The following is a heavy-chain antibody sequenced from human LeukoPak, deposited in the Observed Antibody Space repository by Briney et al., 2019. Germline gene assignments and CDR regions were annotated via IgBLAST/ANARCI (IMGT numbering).Heavy chain of an antibody. Sequence: GASVKVSCKASGYTFTDYYMHWVRQAPGQGLEWMGWINPSSGGTNYAQKFQGRVTMTRDTSISTAYMELSRLRSDDTAVYYCARDYDSSGYYYDYWGQGTLVTVSS. D-gene: IGHD3-22*01. CDR2: INPSSGGT. V-gene: IGHV1-2*02. CDR1: GYTFTDYY. CDR3: ARDYDSSGYYYDY. J-gene: IGHJ4*02.